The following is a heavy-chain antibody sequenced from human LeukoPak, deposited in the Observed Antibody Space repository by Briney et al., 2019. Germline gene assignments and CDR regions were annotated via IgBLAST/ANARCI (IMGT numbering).Heavy chain of an antibody. CDR1: GGTLIRSA. J-gene: IGHJ5*02. CDR2: IIPIFGAP. CDR3: AREEVSTRFGELSSNWFDP. Sequence: ASVKVSCKASGGTLIRSAITWVRQAPGQGLEWMGGIIPIFGAPRSAQKFQGRVTITTDESTNTPYMELSSLRSEDTAVYYCAREEVSTRFGELSSNWFDPWGQGTLVTVSS. D-gene: IGHD3-10*01. V-gene: IGHV1-69*05.